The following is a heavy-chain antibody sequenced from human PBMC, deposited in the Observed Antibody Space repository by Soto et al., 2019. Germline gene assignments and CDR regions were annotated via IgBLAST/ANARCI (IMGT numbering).Heavy chain of an antibody. D-gene: IGHD1-20*01. CDR1: GVSITSYN. J-gene: IGHJ4*02. V-gene: IGHV4-59*01. CDR2: VYHTGNT. Sequence: QVQLQESGPGLVKPAETLSLTCSVSGVSITSYNWTWIRHSPGKGLEWIGYVYHTGNTYYNPSLKSPVTISLDTSKNQVSLRLRSVTAADTAVYYCAREQYNWKLWGQGTLVTVSS. CDR3: AREQYNWKL.